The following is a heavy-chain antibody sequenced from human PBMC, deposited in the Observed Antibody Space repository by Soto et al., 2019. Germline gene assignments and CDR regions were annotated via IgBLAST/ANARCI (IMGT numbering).Heavy chain of an antibody. CDR3: ATLPRTIERTPAAIWSFDS. Sequence: ASVKVSCKVSGYSLSDLSIHWVRQAPGRGLEWMGGLDAEDGETIYAQKLQGRGTMTEDTSTDTAYMELSSLTSEDTAMYYCATLPRTIERTPAAIWSFDSWGQGTLVTVSS. V-gene: IGHV1-24*01. D-gene: IGHD2-2*01. CDR2: LDAEDGET. J-gene: IGHJ4*02. CDR1: GYSLSDLS.